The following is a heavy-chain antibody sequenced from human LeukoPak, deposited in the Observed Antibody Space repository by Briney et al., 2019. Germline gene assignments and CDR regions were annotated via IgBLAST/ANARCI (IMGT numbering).Heavy chain of an antibody. J-gene: IGHJ6*03. CDR2: IRYDGSNK. Sequence: PGGSLRLSCAASGFTFSSYGMHWVRQAPGKGLEWVAFIRYDGSNKYYADSVRGRFTISRDNSKNTLYLQMNSLRAEDTAVYYCAKRGEVRGATFRYYYYMDVWGKGTTVTISS. CDR3: AKRGEVRGATFRYYYYMDV. CDR1: GFTFSSYG. D-gene: IGHD3-10*01. V-gene: IGHV3-30*02.